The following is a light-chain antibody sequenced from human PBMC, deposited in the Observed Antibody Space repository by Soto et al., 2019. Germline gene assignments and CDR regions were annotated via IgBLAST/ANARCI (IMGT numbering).Light chain of an antibody. V-gene: IGKV3-11*01. Sequence: EIVLTQSPATLSLSPGERVTLSCRTSQSVNSHLAWYQQKPGQAPRLLIYDASNRASGIPARFSSSGSGTDFTLTISSLEPEDFAVYYCQQRSSWPKVTFGQGTRLEIK. J-gene: IGKJ5*01. CDR2: DAS. CDR1: QSVNSH. CDR3: QQRSSWPKVT.